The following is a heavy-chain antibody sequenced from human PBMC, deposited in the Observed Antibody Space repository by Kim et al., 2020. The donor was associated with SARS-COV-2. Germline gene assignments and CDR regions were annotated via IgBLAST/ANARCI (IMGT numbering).Heavy chain of an antibody. V-gene: IGHV1-2*02. D-gene: IGHD6-13*01. CDR1: GYTFTGYY. J-gene: IGHJ4*02. Sequence: ASVKVSCKASGYTFTGYYMHWVRQAPGQGLEWMGWINPNSGGTNYAQKFQGRVTMTRDTSISTAYMELSRLRSDDTAVYYCARDRSPYSILDYWGQGTLVTVSS. CDR3: ARDRSPYSILDY. CDR2: INPNSGGT.